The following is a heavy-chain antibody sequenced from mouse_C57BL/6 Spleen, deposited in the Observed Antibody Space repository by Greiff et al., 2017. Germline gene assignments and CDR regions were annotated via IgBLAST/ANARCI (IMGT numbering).Heavy chain of an antibody. CDR2: INPSTGGT. J-gene: IGHJ2*01. D-gene: IGHD2-3*01. Sequence: EVQLQQSGPELVKPGASVKISCKASGYSFTGYYMNWVKQSPEKSLEWIGEINPSTGGTTYNQKFKAKATLTVDKSSSTAYMQLKSLTSEDSAVYYCARYRLDGYYPYDYWGQGTTLTVSS. V-gene: IGHV1-42*01. CDR3: ARYRLDGYYPYDY. CDR1: GYSFTGYY.